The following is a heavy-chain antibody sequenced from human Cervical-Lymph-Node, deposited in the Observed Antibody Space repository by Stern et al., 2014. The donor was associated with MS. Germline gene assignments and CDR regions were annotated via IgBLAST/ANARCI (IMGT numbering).Heavy chain of an antibody. Sequence: MQLVESGGGLVKPGGSLSLSCSASGFTFSDYYMAWIRQAPGKGLEWISYITSAGTMYYADSVKGRFTISRDNAKNSLNLQMNSLRAEDTAIYYCARASYYGSGSHAYYWGQGTLVTVSS. CDR2: ITSAGTM. CDR3: ARASYYGSGSHAYY. J-gene: IGHJ4*02. D-gene: IGHD3-10*01. V-gene: IGHV3-11*01. CDR1: GFTFSDYY.